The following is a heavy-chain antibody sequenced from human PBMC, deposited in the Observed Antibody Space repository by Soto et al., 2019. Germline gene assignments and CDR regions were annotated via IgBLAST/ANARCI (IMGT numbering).Heavy chain of an antibody. CDR3: ARVITMIVVVSPTSAFDI. D-gene: IGHD3-22*01. V-gene: IGHV3-30-3*01. CDR2: ISYDGSNK. Sequence: GGSLRLSCAASGFTFSSYAMHWVRQAPGKGLEWVAVISYDGSNKYYADSVKGRFTISRDNSKNTLYLQMNSLRAEDTAVYYCARVITMIVVVSPTSAFDIWGQGTMVTVSS. J-gene: IGHJ3*02. CDR1: GFTFSSYA.